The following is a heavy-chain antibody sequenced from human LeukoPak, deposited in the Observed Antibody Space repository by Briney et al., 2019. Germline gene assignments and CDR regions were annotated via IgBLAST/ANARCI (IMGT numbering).Heavy chain of an antibody. CDR3: ARDTYYYDSSGYYPSGMDV. Sequence: QSAGSLSLSCAASGFTFSSFGMQWVRPAPGKGLEWVGVIWNDGSNKYYADSVKGGFTISRDNSKNTLYLQMNGLRAEDAAVYYCARDTYYYDSSGYYPSGMDVWGQGTTVTVSS. CDR2: IWNDGSNK. J-gene: IGHJ6*02. CDR1: GFTFSSFG. D-gene: IGHD3-22*01. V-gene: IGHV3-33*01.